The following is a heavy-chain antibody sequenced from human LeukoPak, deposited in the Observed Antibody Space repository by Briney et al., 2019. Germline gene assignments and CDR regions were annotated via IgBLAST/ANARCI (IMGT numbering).Heavy chain of an antibody. CDR3: ARVLGTLGYCSSTSCPLFDY. V-gene: IGHV1-2*02. D-gene: IGHD2-2*01. J-gene: IGHJ4*02. CDR2: INPNSGGT. Sequence: EASVKVSCKASGYTFTSYDINWVRQATGQGLERMGWINPNSGGTNYAQKFQGRVTMTRDTSISTAYMELSRLRSDDTAVYYCARVLGTLGYCSSTSCPLFDYWGQGTLVTVSS. CDR1: GYTFTSYD.